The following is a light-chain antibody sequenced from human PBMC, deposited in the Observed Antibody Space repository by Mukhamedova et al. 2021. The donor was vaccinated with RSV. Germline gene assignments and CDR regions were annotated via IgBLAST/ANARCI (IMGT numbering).Light chain of an antibody. J-gene: IGKJ2*01. CDR3: QQSYSLPYT. V-gene: IGKV1-39*01. Sequence: WYQRRVHGKAPNLLIYAASSLQSGVPSRFSGSGSGTDFTLTIRSLQPEDFATYYCQQSYSLPYTFGQGTKLEIK. CDR2: AAS.